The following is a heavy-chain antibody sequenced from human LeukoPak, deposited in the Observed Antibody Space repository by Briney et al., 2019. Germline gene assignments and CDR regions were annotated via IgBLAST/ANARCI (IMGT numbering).Heavy chain of an antibody. V-gene: IGHV4-61*08. CDR2: IYYSGST. D-gene: IGHD3-22*01. J-gene: IGHJ3*02. CDR1: GGSIGSGGYS. CDR3: ACLTTADAFDI. Sequence: PSETLSLTCTVSGGSIGSGGYSWSWIRQPPEKGLEWIGYIYYSGSTYYNPSLKSRVTISVDTSKNQFSLKLSSVTAADTAVYYCACLTTADAFDIWGQGTKVTVSS.